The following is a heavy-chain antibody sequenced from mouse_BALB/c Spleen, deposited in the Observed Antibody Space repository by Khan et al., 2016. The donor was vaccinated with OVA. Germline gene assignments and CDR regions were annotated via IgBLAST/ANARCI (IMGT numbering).Heavy chain of an antibody. CDR3: ARAIFDSYPHFAY. CDR2: ITPGTGYT. V-gene: IGHV1-7*01. J-gene: IGHJ3*01. Sequence: QIQLVQSGAELAKPGASVKMSCKASGYTFISYWMHWVKPRPGQGLEWIGYITPGTGYTGYNQKFKDKATLTSDKSSSTAYMQLSSLTSEDSAVYYCARAIFDSYPHFAYWGHGTLGTGSA. D-gene: IGHD2-12*01. CDR1: GYTFISYW.